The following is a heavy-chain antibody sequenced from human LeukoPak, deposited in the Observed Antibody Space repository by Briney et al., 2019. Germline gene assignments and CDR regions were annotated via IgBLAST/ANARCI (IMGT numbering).Heavy chain of an antibody. CDR3: ARGPLVEGYDYYFDY. V-gene: IGHV1-18*01. D-gene: IGHD5-12*01. Sequence: ASVKVSCKASGYTFTSYGISWVRQAPGQGPEWMGWISAYNGNTNYVQKFQGRVTMTTDTSTTTAYMGLRSLRSEDTAVYYCARGPLVEGYDYYFDYWGQGTLVTVSS. CDR2: ISAYNGNT. J-gene: IGHJ4*02. CDR1: GYTFTSYG.